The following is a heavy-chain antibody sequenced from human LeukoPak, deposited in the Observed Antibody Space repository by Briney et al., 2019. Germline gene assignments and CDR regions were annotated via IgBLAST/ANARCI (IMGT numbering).Heavy chain of an antibody. V-gene: IGHV3-23*01. Sequence: GGSLRLSCAASGFTFSSYAMSWVRQAPGKGLEWVSAISGSGGSTYYADSVKGRFTISRDNSKNTLYLQMNSLRAEDTAVYYCEKALSNYDFLSGYSASYSYYYMDVWGKGTTVTVPS. CDR3: EKALSNYDFLSGYSASYSYYYMDV. CDR2: ISGSGGST. D-gene: IGHD3-3*01. J-gene: IGHJ6*03. CDR1: GFTFSSYA.